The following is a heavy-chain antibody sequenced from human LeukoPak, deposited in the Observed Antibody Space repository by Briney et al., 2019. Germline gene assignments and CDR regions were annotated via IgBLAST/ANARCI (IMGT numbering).Heavy chain of an antibody. V-gene: IGHV4-39*07. J-gene: IGHJ4*02. CDR2: IYYSGST. D-gene: IGHD6-19*01. CDR3: ARDRRGWYFDFDY. CDR1: GGSISSYY. Sequence: SETLSLTCTVSGGSISSYYWSWIRQPPGKGLEWIGSIYYSGSTYYNPSLKSRVTISVDTSKNQFSLKLSSVTAADTAVYYCARDRRGWYFDFDYWGQGTLVTVSS.